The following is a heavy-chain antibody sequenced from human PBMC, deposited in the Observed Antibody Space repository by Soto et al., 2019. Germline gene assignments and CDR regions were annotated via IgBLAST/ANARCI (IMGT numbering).Heavy chain of an antibody. CDR3: ARGWVPPHGRGPFDY. D-gene: IGHD3-16*01. Sequence: QVQLVQSGPEVKKPGASVKVSCKASGYNFSTYGISWVRQAPGQRLEWLGWSNPYNANTKYVQKFQGRVTLTTDTSTTTAYMELRSLRSDDTAMYFCARGWVPPHGRGPFDYWGQGTLVTVSS. CDR2: SNPYNANT. J-gene: IGHJ4*02. CDR1: GYNFSTYG. V-gene: IGHV1-18*04.